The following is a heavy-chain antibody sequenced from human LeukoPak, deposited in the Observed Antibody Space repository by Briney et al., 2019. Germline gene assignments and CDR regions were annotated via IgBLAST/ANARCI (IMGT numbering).Heavy chain of an antibody. CDR2: ISAYNGNT. V-gene: IGHV1-18*01. D-gene: IGHD3-22*01. CDR3: ARHRLPRVYYDSSGDYHAAFDI. CDR1: GYTFTSYG. Sequence: ASVKVSCKASGYTFTSYGISWVRQAPGQGLEWMGWISAYNGNTNYAQKLQGRVTMTTDTSTSTAYMELRSLRSDDTAVYYCARHRLPRVYYDSSGDYHAAFDIWGQGTMVTVSS. J-gene: IGHJ3*02.